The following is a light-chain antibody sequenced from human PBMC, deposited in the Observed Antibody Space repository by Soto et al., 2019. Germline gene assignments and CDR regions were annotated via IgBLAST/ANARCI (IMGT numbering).Light chain of an antibody. Sequence: EIVMTQSPSTLSVSPGERATLSCRAIQSVSSSYLAWYQQKPGQAPRLLIYGASSRATGIPDRFSGSGSGTDFTLTISRLEPEDFAVYYCQQYGSSLALTFGGGTKVDIK. CDR2: GAS. V-gene: IGKV3-20*01. J-gene: IGKJ4*01. CDR3: QQYGSSLALT. CDR1: QSVSSSY.